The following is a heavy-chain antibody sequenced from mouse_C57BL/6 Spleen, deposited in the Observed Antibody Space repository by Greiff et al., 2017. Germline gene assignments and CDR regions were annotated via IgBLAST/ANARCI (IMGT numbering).Heavy chain of an antibody. J-gene: IGHJ3*01. CDR1: GYTFTSYW. CDR3: ARKLGYKRAWFAY. CDR2: IYPGSGST. D-gene: IGHD6-5*01. V-gene: IGHV1-55*01. Sequence: QVHVKQPGAELVKPGASVKMSCKASGYTFTSYWITWVKQRPGQGLEWIGDIYPGSGSTNYNEKFKSKATLTVDTSSSTAYMQLSSLTSEDSAVYYCARKLGYKRAWFAYWGQGTLVTVSA.